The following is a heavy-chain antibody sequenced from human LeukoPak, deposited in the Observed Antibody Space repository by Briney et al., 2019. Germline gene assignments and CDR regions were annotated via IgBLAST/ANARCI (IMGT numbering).Heavy chain of an antibody. CDR1: GGTFSSYA. V-gene: IGHV1-69*05. D-gene: IGHD3-3*01. CDR2: IIPIFGTA. J-gene: IGHJ4*02. Sequence: ASVKVSCKASGGTFSSYAISWVRQAPGQGLEWMGGIIPIFGTANYAQKFQGRGTITTDESTSTAYMELSSLRSEDTAVYYCASGGPFGVGGFDYWGQGTLVTVSS. CDR3: ASGGPFGVGGFDY.